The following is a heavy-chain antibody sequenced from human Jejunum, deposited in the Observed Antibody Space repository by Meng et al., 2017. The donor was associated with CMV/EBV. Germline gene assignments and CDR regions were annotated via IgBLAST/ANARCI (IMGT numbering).Heavy chain of an antibody. CDR3: AREYSSFDY. CDR1: GGSISSFY. V-gene: IGHV4-59*01. CDR2: ISYSGTT. Sequence: SLTCTVSGGSISSFYWHWIRQSPGKGLEWIGYISYSGTTNYNPSLKSRVTISQDTSKNRFSLKLTSVTPADTAVYYCAREYSSFDYWGQGTLVTVSS. J-gene: IGHJ4*02. D-gene: IGHD5-18*01.